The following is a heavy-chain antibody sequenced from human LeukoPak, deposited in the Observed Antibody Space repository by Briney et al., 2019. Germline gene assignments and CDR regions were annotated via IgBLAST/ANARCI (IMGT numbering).Heavy chain of an antibody. D-gene: IGHD3-22*01. CDR3: ARNLDYYQSSGYYSGNRYFDL. CDR1: GGSISSYY. CDR2: LYYGGST. V-gene: IGHV4-59*01. J-gene: IGHJ2*01. Sequence: PSETLPLTCTVSGGSISSYYWSWIRQPPGKGLEWIGYLYYGGSTNYNPSLKSRVTISVDTSKNEFSLKLSSVTAADTAVYFCARNLDYYQSSGYYSGNRYFDLWGRGTLVTVSS.